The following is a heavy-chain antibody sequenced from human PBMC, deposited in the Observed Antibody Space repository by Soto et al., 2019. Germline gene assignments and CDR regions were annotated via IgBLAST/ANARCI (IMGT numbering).Heavy chain of an antibody. V-gene: IGHV4-59*01. Sequence: QVQLQESGPGLVKPSETLSLSCSVSGGSISSYYWSWIRQPPGKGLEWIAYIYYSGSTSYNPSLNIRVHIPLDTSKNQFSLKLSSVTAADTAVYYCARTYDGSGPNSGGYGFDIWGKGTMVTVSS. J-gene: IGHJ3*02. CDR2: IYYSGST. CDR3: ARTYDGSGPNSGGYGFDI. D-gene: IGHD3-22*01. CDR1: GGSISSYY.